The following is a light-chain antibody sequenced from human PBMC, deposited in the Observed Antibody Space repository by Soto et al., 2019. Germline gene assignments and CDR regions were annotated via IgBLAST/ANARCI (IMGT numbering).Light chain of an antibody. V-gene: IGLV2-14*01. CDR1: SSDVGGYNY. CDR2: DVS. Sequence: QSVLTQPASVSGSPGQSITISCTGTSSDVGGYNYVSWYQQHPGKAPKLMIFDVSSRPSGISNRFSGSKSGNTASLTISGLQAEDEADYYCSSYTSSSTLDVVFGGGTQVTVL. CDR3: SSYTSSSTLDVV. J-gene: IGLJ2*01.